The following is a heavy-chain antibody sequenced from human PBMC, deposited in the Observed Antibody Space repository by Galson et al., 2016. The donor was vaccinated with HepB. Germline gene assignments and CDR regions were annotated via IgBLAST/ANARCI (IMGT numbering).Heavy chain of an antibody. D-gene: IGHD2-21*01. J-gene: IGHJ4*02. CDR2: FSSTGNT. Sequence: TLSLTCVVSGDSMSSDDYSWTWMRQPPGKDLEWIGHFSSTGNTYYGPSFKSRVTMSLDRSKNQFSLHLRSVIAADTAVYYCARGPRLLRAFGDLVSYFEHWGQGILVAVSS. CDR1: GDSMSSDDYS. CDR3: ARGPRLLRAFGDLVSYFEH. V-gene: IGHV4-30-2*01.